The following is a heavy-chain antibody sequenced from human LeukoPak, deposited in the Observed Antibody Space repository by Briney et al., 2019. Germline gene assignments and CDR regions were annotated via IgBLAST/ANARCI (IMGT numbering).Heavy chain of an antibody. J-gene: IGHJ4*02. V-gene: IGHV1-46*01. D-gene: IGHD6-13*01. Sequence: APVKVSCKASGYTFTSYYMHWVRQAPGQGLEWMGIINPSGGSTSYAQKFQGRVTLTRDTSTSTVYMELSSLRSEDTAVYYCARSSTLGNYFDYWGQGTLVTVSS. CDR1: GYTFTSYY. CDR3: ARSSTLGNYFDY. CDR2: INPSGGST.